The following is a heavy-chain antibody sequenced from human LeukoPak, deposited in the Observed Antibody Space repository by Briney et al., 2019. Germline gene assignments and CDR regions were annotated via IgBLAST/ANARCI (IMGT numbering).Heavy chain of an antibody. V-gene: IGHV4-34*01. J-gene: IGHJ5*02. CDR2: INHSGST. Sequence: PSGTLSLTCAVYGGSFSGYYWSWIRQPPGKGLEWIGEINHSGSTNYNPSLKSRVTISVDTSKNQFSLKLSSVTAADTAVYYCARRRHYDFWSGYYRDNWFDPWGQGTLVTVSS. CDR3: ARRRHYDFWSGYYRDNWFDP. D-gene: IGHD3-3*01. CDR1: GGSFSGYY.